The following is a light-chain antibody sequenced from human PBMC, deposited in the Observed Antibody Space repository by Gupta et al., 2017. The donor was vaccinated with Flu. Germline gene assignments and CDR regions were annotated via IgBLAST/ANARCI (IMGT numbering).Light chain of an antibody. V-gene: IGKV3-11*01. CDR2: DAS. CDR1: GTVSNH. Sequence: GKSATLCCRASGTVSNHLGWYQQKPGQAPRLLISDASKRATGVPARFTGSSGGTDFTLTSSSLAPEDFAVYYCQQCYFPATFDGGTKVEVK. J-gene: IGKJ4*01. CDR3: QQCYFPAT.